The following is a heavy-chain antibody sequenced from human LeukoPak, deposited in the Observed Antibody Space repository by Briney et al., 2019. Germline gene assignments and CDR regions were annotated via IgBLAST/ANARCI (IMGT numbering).Heavy chain of an antibody. CDR2: IYYSGST. CDR1: GGSISSSSYY. CDR3: AGDLGPMTLDYGLDY. D-gene: IGHD4-17*01. J-gene: IGHJ4*02. V-gene: IGHV4-39*07. Sequence: PSETLSLTCTVSGGSISSSSYYWGWIRQPPGKGLEWIGSIYYSGSTYYNPSLKSRVTISVDTSKNQFSLKLSSVTAADTAVYYCAGDLGPMTLDYGLDYWGQGTLVTVSS.